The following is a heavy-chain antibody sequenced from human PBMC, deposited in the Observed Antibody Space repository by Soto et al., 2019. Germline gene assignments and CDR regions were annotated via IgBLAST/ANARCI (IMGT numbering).Heavy chain of an antibody. Sequence: SETLSLTCAVYGGSFSGYYWSWIRQPPGKGLEWIGEINHSGSTNYNPSLKSRVTISVDTSKNQFSLKLSSVTAADTAVYYCAGGPPRDFWSGYYNGYYYYYYGMDVWGQGTTVTVSS. D-gene: IGHD3-3*01. CDR2: INHSGST. CDR1: GGSFSGYY. CDR3: AGGPPRDFWSGYYNGYYYYYYGMDV. V-gene: IGHV4-34*01. J-gene: IGHJ6*02.